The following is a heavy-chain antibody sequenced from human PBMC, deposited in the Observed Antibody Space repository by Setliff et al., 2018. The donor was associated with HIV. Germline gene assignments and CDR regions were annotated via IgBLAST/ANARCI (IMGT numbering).Heavy chain of an antibody. CDR3: ATLDYYGSQTYNLALHY. CDR1: GYTFTDYY. V-gene: IGHV1-69-2*01. J-gene: IGHJ4*02. D-gene: IGHD3-10*01. Sequence: GASVKVSCKASGYTFTDYYMHWVQQAPAKGLEWMGRVDPKNGDTIYAEKLRGRITITADTSTDTAYMELNSLRSEDTATYYCATLDYYGSQTYNLALHYWGQGTLVTVS. CDR2: VDPKNGDT.